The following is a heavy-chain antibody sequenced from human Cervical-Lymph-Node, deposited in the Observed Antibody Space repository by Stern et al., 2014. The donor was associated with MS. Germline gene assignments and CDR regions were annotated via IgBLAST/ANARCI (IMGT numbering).Heavy chain of an antibody. CDR2: ISYIGST. D-gene: IGHD3-16*01. Sequence: QVQLQESGPGLVKPSQTLSLTCTVSGASISTVGYYWSWIRQHPGKGLAWIAYISYIGSTYYNPSLKSRVSISADTSKNQFSLNLTSVTAADTALYYCARSDRLWGSFDYWGQGTLVAVSS. V-gene: IGHV4-31*03. CDR3: ARSDRLWGSFDY. J-gene: IGHJ4*02. CDR1: GASISTVGYY.